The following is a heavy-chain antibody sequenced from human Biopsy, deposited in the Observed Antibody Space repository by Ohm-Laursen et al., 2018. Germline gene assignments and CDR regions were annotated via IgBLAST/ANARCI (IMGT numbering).Heavy chain of an antibody. CDR2: INHSGRT. J-gene: IGHJ5*01. CDR3: ARVRGGFLEWFDY. V-gene: IGHV4-34*01. D-gene: IGHD3-3*01. CDR1: GESFNGYY. Sequence: SETLSLTCAVYGESFNGYYWSWIRQTPGKGLEWIGEINHSGRTNYNPSLKSRVTISVDTSKNQFYLELSSVTAADTAIYYCARVRGGFLEWFDYWGQGTLITVSS.